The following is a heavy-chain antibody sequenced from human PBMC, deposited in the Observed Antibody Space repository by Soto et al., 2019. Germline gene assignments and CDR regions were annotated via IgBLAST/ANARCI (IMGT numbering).Heavy chain of an antibody. CDR1: GFTFSSYG. J-gene: IGHJ6*02. Sequence: GGSLRLSCAASGFTFSSYGMHWVRQAPGKGLEWVAVISYDGSNKYYADSVKGRFTISRDNSKNTLYLQMNSLRAEDTAVYYCAKVSSFLFRPRRRHYSSPMPVRRQATTVTGSS. V-gene: IGHV3-30*18. CDR2: ISYDGSNK. CDR3: AKVSSFLFRPRRRHYSSPMPV. D-gene: IGHD6-6*01.